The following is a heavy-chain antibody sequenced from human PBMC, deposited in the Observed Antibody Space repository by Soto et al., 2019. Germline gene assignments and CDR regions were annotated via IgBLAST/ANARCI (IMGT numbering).Heavy chain of an antibody. CDR2: INPNSGGT. D-gene: IGHD3-22*01. CDR1: GYTFTCYY. CDR3: ARDYYDSSGYYEDDY. J-gene: IGHJ4*02. V-gene: IGHV1-2*02. Sequence: ASVKVSCKASGYTFTCYYMHWVRQAPGQWLEWMGWINPNSGGTNYAQKFQGRVTMTRDTSTSTAYMELSRLRSDDTAVYYCARDYYDSSGYYEDDYWGQGTLVTVSS.